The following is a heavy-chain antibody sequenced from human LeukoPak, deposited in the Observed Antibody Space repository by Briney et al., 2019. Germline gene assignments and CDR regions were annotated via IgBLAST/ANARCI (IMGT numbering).Heavy chain of an antibody. Sequence: SETLSLTRTVCGGSISSGSYYGSWIRQPAGKGVEWIGRIYTSESSNYNPSLKSRVTISVDTSKNQFSLKLSSVTAADTALYYCASSRTYYYDSSGYRSMNWGQGTLVTVSS. CDR3: ASSRTYYYDSSGYRSMN. CDR1: GGSISSGSYY. CDR2: IYTSESS. V-gene: IGHV4-61*02. D-gene: IGHD3-22*01. J-gene: IGHJ4*02.